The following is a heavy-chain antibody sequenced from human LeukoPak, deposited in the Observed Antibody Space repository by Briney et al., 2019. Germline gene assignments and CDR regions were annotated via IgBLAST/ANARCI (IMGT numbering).Heavy chain of an antibody. J-gene: IGHJ4*02. V-gene: IGHV3-48*02. D-gene: IGHD1-26*01. Sequence: GGSLRLSCAASGFTFSAYHINWVRQAPGKGLEWISYISTTGTTIHYADSVKGRFAISRDNAKSSLYLQMNSLRDEDTAVYYCARGVGSGSRLRAGDYWGQGTLVTVSS. CDR3: ARGVGSGSRLRAGDY. CDR1: GFTFSAYH. CDR2: ISTTGTTI.